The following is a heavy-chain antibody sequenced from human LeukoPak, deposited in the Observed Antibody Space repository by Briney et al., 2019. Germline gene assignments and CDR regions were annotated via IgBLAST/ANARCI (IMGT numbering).Heavy chain of an antibody. CDR2: VNPNSGGT. Sequence: ASVKVSCNASGYTFTGYYMHWVRQAPGQGLEWMGWVNPNSGGTNYAQKFQGWVTMTRDTSISTAYMELSRLRSDDTAVYYCARGYYGSGSYGDYWGQGTLVTVSS. D-gene: IGHD3-10*01. CDR3: ARGYYGSGSYGDY. V-gene: IGHV1-2*04. CDR1: GYTFTGYY. J-gene: IGHJ4*02.